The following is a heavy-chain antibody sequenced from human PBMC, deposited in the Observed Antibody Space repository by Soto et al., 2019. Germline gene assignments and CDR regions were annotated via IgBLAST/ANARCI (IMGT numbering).Heavy chain of an antibody. CDR3: ARDASSSCDDY. Sequence: QVQLVQSGAEVKKPGASVKVSCKASGYTFTSYGISWVRQAPGQGLEWMGWISAYNGNTKYAQKLQGRVTMTTDTSPSTAYMELRSLRSADTAVYYCARDASSSCDDYWGQGTLVTVSS. CDR1: GYTFTSYG. J-gene: IGHJ4*02. D-gene: IGHD6-13*01. CDR2: ISAYNGNT. V-gene: IGHV1-18*01.